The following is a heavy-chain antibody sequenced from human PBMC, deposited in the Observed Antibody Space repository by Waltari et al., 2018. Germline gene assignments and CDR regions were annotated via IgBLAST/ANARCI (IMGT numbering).Heavy chain of an antibody. D-gene: IGHD3-16*01. Sequence: QVQLQQWGAGLFKPSATLSLTCAVYGGSFSGYYWSWIRQPPGKGLEWIGEINHSGSTNYNPSLKSRVTISVDTSKNQFSLKLSSVTAADTAVYYCARGRGRWLQYWYFDLWGRGTLVTVSS. CDR2: INHSGST. CDR3: ARGRGRWLQYWYFDL. J-gene: IGHJ2*01. CDR1: GGSFSGYY. V-gene: IGHV4-34*01.